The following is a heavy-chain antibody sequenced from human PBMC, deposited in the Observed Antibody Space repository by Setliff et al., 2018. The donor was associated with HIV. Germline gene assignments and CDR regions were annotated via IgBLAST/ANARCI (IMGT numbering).Heavy chain of an antibody. CDR1: GYTFTNYA. CDR2: INAGNGNT. Sequence: ASVKVSCKASGYTFTNYAIHWVRQAPGQGLEWMGWINAGNGNTESSKKSQGRVTITRETSATTAYMELSSLRSEDTAVYYCARGSCSGCYLSDYWGLGTLVTVSS. CDR3: ARGSCSGCYLSDY. V-gene: IGHV1-3*01. D-gene: IGHD6-19*01. J-gene: IGHJ4*02.